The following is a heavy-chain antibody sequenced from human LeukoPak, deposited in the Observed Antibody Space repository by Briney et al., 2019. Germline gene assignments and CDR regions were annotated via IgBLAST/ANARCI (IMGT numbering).Heavy chain of an antibody. V-gene: IGHV1-58*01. Sequence: SVKVSCKASGFTFTSSAVQWVRQARGQRPEWIGWIVVGSGNTNYAQKFQERVTITRDMSTSTAYMELSSLRSEDTAVYYCAADRSDVGATWYFDYWGQGTLVTVSS. CDR1: GFTFTSSA. D-gene: IGHD1-26*01. CDR2: IVVGSGNT. CDR3: AADRSDVGATWYFDY. J-gene: IGHJ4*02.